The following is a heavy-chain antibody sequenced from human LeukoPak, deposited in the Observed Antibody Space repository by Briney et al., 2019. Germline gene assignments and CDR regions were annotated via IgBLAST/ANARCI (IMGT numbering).Heavy chain of an antibody. CDR1: GFTFSSYA. D-gene: IGHD6-13*01. V-gene: IGHV3-23*01. Sequence: GGSLRLSCAASGFTFSSYAMSWVRQAPGKGVEWVSAISGSGGSTYYADSVKGRFTISRDNSKNTLYLQMNSLRAEDTAVYYCAKVIAAAGPRNYGMDVWGQGTTVTVSS. CDR3: AKVIAAAGPRNYGMDV. CDR2: ISGSGGST. J-gene: IGHJ6*02.